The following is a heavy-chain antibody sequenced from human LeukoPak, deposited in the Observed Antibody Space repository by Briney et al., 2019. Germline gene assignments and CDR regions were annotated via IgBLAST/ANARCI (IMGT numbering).Heavy chain of an antibody. V-gene: IGHV3-30*02. CDR2: IRYDGSNK. Sequence: PGGSLRLSCAASGFTFSSYGMHWVRQAPGRGLEWVAFIRYDGSNKYYADSVKGRFTISRDNAKNSLYLQMNSLRAEDTAVYYCATVFQWPEWGQGTLVTVSS. CDR1: GFTFSSYG. J-gene: IGHJ4*02. D-gene: IGHD6-19*01. CDR3: ATVFQWPE.